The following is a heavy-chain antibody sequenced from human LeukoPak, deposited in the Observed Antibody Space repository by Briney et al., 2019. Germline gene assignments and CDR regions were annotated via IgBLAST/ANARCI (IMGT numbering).Heavy chain of an antibody. CDR2: IRSKAYGGTT. CDR3: TRVLLWFGELSRVDC. D-gene: IGHD3-10*01. V-gene: IGHV3-49*03. J-gene: IGHJ4*02. CDR1: GFTFSSFR. Sequence: PGGSLRLSCAASGFTFSSFRMSWFRQAPGKGLEWVGFIRSKAYGGTTEYAASVKGRFTISRDDSKSIAYLQMNSLKTEDTAVYYCTRVLLWFGELSRVDCWGQGTLVTVSS.